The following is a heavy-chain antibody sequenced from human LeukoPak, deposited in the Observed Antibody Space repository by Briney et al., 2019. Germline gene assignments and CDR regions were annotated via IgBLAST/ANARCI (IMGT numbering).Heavy chain of an antibody. CDR1: GYSFILYG. V-gene: IGHV1-18*01. Sequence: ASVKVSCKTSGYSFILYGISWVRQAPGQGPEWMGWISTSTGDTKYTQKFQGRVTLTTDTSTSTAYMELSSLRSDDTAVYYCARDDNYGIFVHVDYWGQGTLVTVSS. J-gene: IGHJ4*02. CDR2: ISTSTGDT. D-gene: IGHD4-11*01. CDR3: ARDDNYGIFVHVDY.